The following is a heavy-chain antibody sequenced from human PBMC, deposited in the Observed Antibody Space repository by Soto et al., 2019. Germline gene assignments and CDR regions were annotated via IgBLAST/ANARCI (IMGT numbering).Heavy chain of an antibody. CDR1: GGSFSGYY. D-gene: IGHD6-13*01. Sequence: SETLSLTCAVYGGSFSGYYWSWIRQPPGKGLEWIGEINHSGSTNYNPSLKSRVTISVDTSKNQFSLKLSSVTAADTAVYYCARGYSSSWYGLSVYFDYWGQGTLVTVSS. CDR3: ARGYSSSWYGLSVYFDY. CDR2: INHSGST. J-gene: IGHJ4*02. V-gene: IGHV4-34*01.